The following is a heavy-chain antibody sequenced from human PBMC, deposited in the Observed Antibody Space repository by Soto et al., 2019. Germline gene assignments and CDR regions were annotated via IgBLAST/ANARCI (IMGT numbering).Heavy chain of an antibody. V-gene: IGHV3-7*01. CDR2: INQYGSEK. CDR1: GFTFSSYW. D-gene: IGHD2-15*01. J-gene: IGHJ4*02. Sequence: EVQLVESGGGLVQPGGSLRLSCAASGFTFSSYWMSWVRQAPGKGLEWVANINQYGSEKYYVDSVKGRFTISRDNAQNSLYLQTNSLRAEDTAVYYCAIELPLWGGIAATSFFDYLGQSTLVPVSS. CDR3: AIELPLWGGIAATSFFDY.